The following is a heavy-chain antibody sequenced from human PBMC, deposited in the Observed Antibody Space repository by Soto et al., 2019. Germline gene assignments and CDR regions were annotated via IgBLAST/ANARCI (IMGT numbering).Heavy chain of an antibody. J-gene: IGHJ4*02. CDR1: GDSITSNSYF. Sequence: PSETLSLTCTVSGDSITSNSYFWAWIRQPPGKGLEWIGSIYYSGSTYHNPSLKSRVTISVDRSNNQFSLKLTSVTAADTAVYYCARHFPVDHFDYWGQGALVT. CDR3: ARHFPVDHFDY. D-gene: IGHD3-9*01. CDR2: IYYSGST. V-gene: IGHV4-39*01.